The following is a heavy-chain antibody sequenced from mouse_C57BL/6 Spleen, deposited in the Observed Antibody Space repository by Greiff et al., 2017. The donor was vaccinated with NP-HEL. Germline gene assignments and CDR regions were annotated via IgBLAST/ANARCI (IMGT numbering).Heavy chain of an antibody. CDR1: GFSLSTSGMG. CDR2: IYWDDDK. Sequence: QVTLKESGPGILQSSQTLSLTCSFSGFSLSTSGMGVSWIRQPSGKGLEWLAHIYWDDDKRYNPSLKSRLTISKDTSRNQVFLKITSVDTADTATYYCAYYSNYVGYWYFDVWGTGTTVTVSS. V-gene: IGHV8-12*01. D-gene: IGHD2-5*01. CDR3: AYYSNYVGYWYFDV. J-gene: IGHJ1*03.